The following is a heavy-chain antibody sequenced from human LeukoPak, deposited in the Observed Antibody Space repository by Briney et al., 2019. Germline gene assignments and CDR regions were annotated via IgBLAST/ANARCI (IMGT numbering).Heavy chain of an antibody. D-gene: IGHD1-20*01. CDR2: IIPILGIA. Sequence: SVKVSCKASGGTFSSYTISWVRQAPGQGLERMGRIIPILGIANYAQKVHGRVTLTAGKSTSTRYMELSSLRSEDTAVYYCVYNWNDDDFDYWGHGTLVTVSS. CDR3: VYNWNDDDFDY. V-gene: IGHV1-69*02. J-gene: IGHJ4*01. CDR1: GGTFSSYT.